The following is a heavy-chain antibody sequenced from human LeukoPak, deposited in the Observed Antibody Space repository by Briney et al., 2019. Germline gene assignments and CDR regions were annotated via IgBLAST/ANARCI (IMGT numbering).Heavy chain of an antibody. CDR2: INPNSGAT. CDR1: GYTLTGYY. V-gene: IGHV1-2*02. D-gene: IGHD1-1*01. Sequence: AAVQVSCRASGYTLTGYYMHGLRQAPGQGLEWMGWINPNSGATNYTQNFQSRVTMTTDTSISTAYMELSRLRSDDTAFCYCARTGTPTADWFDPWGQGTLVTASS. CDR3: ARTGTPTADWFDP. J-gene: IGHJ5*02.